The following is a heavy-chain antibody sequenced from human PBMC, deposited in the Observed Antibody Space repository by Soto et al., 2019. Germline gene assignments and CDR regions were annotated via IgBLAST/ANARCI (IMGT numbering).Heavy chain of an antibody. D-gene: IGHD3-10*01. V-gene: IGHV4-59*01. CDR3: ARDSGLLWFGESAPSMDYGMYV. J-gene: IGHJ6*02. CDR2: IYYSGST. CDR1: GGSISSYY. Sequence: PSETLSLTCTVSGGSISSYYWSWIRQPPGKGLEWIGYIYYSGSTNYNPSLKSRVTISVDTSKNQFSLKLSSVTAADTAVYYCARDSGLLWFGESAPSMDYGMYVWGQGTTVTVSS.